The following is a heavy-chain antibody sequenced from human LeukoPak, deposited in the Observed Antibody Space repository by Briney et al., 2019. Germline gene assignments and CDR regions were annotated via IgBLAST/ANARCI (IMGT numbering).Heavy chain of an antibody. CDR2: IYYSGST. Sequence: SETLSLTCTVSGGSISSYYWSWIRQPPGKGLEWIGYIYYSGSTNYNPSLKSRVTISVDTSKNQFSLKLSSVTAADTAVYYCARDRGRDGYNHWDQGTLVTVSS. CDR1: GGSISSYY. D-gene: IGHD5-24*01. V-gene: IGHV4-59*01. J-gene: IGHJ5*02. CDR3: ARDRGRDGYNH.